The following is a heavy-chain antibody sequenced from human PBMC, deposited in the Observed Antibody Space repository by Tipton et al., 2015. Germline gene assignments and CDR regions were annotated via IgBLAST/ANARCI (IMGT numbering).Heavy chain of an antibody. CDR2: IYHSGRT. CDR3: ARARGRHGGLFGA. V-gene: IGHV4-38-2*01. J-gene: IGHJ5*02. CDR1: GYSISSGYH. Sequence: TLSLTCAVSGYSISSGYHWGWLRQPPGKGLEWIASIYHSGRTHYTPSRKSRVTISVDTSKTQFPLKMSSVTASDAAVYYCARARGRHGGLFGAWGQGILVTVAS. D-gene: IGHD4-23*01.